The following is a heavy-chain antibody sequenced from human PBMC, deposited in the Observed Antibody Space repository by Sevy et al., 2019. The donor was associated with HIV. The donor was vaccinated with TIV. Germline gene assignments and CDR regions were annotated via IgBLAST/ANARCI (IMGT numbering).Heavy chain of an antibody. CDR2: ISNSGSST. V-gene: IGHV3-23*01. CDR1: GFTFSSYA. J-gene: IGHJ3*02. CDR3: AKMIPYYGLGSYRQGAFDI. D-gene: IGHD3-10*01. Sequence: GGFLRLSCAASGFTFSSYAMSWVRQAPGKGLEWVSLISNSGSSTYYADSVKGRFTLSRDNSKNTLYLQMNSLRAEDTAAYNCAKMIPYYGLGSYRQGAFDIWGQGTMVSVSS.